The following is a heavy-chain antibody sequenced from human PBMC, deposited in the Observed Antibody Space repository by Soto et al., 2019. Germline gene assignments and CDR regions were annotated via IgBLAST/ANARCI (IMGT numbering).Heavy chain of an antibody. CDR1: SGSISSSNW. J-gene: IGHJ4*02. CDR2: IYHSGST. D-gene: IGHD3-3*01. V-gene: IGHV4-4*02. CDR3: ARALPYYDVWSGYNHYFDY. Sequence: QVQLQESGPGLVKPSGTLSLTCAVSSGSISSSNWWSWVRQPPGKGLEWIGEIYHSGSTNYNPSLKSRVNISVDKSKHQSSLKLGSVTGADTAVYYCARALPYYDVWSGYNHYFDYWGQGTLVTVSS.